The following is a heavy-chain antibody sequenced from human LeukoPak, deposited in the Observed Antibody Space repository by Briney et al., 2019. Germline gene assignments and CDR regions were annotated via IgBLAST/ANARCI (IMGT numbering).Heavy chain of an antibody. CDR2: IYYSGST. CDR1: GGSISSYY. D-gene: IGHD2-2*02. CDR3: ARSRIYCSSTSCYRYFDY. Sequence: SETLSLTCTVSGGSISSYYWSWIRQPPGKGLEWIGYIYYSGSTNYNPSLKSQVTISVDTSKNQFSLKLSSVTAADTAVYYCARSRIYCSSTSCYRYFDYWGQGTLVTVSS. V-gene: IGHV4-59*01. J-gene: IGHJ4*02.